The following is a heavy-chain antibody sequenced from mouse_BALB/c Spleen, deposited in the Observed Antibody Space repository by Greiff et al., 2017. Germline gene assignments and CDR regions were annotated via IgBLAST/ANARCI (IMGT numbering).Heavy chain of an antibody. CDR1: GYSFTGYT. D-gene: IGHD1-1*01. CDR3: ARGDYYGSLSFDY. Sequence: VQLKQSGPELVKPGASMKISCKASGYSFTGYTMNWVKQSHGKNLEWIGLINPYNGGTSYNQKFKGKATLTVDKSSSTAYMELLSLTSEDSAVYYCARGDYYGSLSFDYWGQGTTLTVSS. V-gene: IGHV1-18*01. CDR2: INPYNGGT. J-gene: IGHJ2*01.